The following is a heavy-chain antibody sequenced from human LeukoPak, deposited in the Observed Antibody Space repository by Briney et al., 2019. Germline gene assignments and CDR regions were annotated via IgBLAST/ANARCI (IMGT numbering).Heavy chain of an antibody. J-gene: IGHJ1*01. CDR2: INHSGST. V-gene: IGHV4-34*01. Sequence: SETLSLTCTVSGGSISSYYWSWIRQPPGKGLEWIGEINHSGSTNYNPSLKSRVTISVDTSKNQFSLKLSSVTAADTAVYYCARSSSRGYFQHWGQGTLVTVSS. CDR1: GGSISSYY. D-gene: IGHD6-13*01. CDR3: ARSSSRGYFQH.